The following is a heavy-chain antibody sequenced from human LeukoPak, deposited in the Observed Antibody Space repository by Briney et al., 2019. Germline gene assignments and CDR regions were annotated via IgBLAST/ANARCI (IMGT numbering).Heavy chain of an antibody. CDR3: AREGSSYAPSEPFYFDY. CDR1: GFTFSSHD. V-gene: IGHV3-48*03. CDR2: ISSGGYTT. J-gene: IGHJ4*02. Sequence: GGSLRLSCTDSGFTFSSHDMNWIRQAPGKGLEWVSYISSGGYTTRYADSVKGRFTISRDNAKNSLYLQMNSLRAEDTAVYYCAREGSSYAPSEPFYFDYWGQGTLVTVSS. D-gene: IGHD3-10*01.